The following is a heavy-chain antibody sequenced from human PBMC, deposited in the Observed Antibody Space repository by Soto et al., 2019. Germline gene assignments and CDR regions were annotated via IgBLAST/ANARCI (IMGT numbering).Heavy chain of an antibody. D-gene: IGHD7-27*01. J-gene: IGHJ4*02. CDR3: ARDTGDGTFDF. Sequence: ASVKVSCKASGYTFSSYAMHWVRQAPGQRLEWMGWINAGYGNTKSSQKFQDGVTISRDTSASTAYVELTSLRSEDTAVYYCARDTGDGTFDFWGQGTLVTVSS. CDR1: GYTFSSYA. CDR2: INAGYGNT. V-gene: IGHV1-3*01.